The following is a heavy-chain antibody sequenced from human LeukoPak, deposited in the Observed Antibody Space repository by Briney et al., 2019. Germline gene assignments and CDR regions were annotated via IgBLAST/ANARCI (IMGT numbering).Heavy chain of an antibody. V-gene: IGHV1-18*01. J-gene: IGHJ5*02. CDR1: GYTFTSYG. Sequence: ASVKVSCKASGYTFTSYGISWVRQAPGQGLEWMGWISAYNGNTNYAQKPQGRVTITTDTSRTRAYMELRRLRSADAAVYYCARVETLGSSSGGWFDPWGQGTLVTVSS. CDR3: ARVETLGSSSGGWFDP. CDR2: ISAYNGNT. D-gene: IGHD6-6*01.